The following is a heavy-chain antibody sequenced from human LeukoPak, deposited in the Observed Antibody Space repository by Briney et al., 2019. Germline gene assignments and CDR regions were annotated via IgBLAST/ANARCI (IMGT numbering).Heavy chain of an antibody. D-gene: IGHD1-26*01. Sequence: GGSLRLSCAASGFTFSDYYMSWIRQAPGKGPEWVSHISSSGGAMYHADSVKGRFTISRDNSKNTLYLQMNSLRAEDTAIYYCAKDLGAFDIWGQGTVVTVSS. CDR2: ISSSGGAM. J-gene: IGHJ3*02. CDR1: GFTFSDYY. V-gene: IGHV3-11*04. CDR3: AKDLGAFDI.